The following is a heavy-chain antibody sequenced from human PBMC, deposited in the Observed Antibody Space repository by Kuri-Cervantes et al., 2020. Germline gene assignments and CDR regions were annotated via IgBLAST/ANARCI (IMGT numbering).Heavy chain of an antibody. Sequence: SLKISCAASGFTFDDYATHWVRQVPGKGLEWVSGISWNSGTRGYADSVKGRFTISRDNAKNSLYLQMNSLRAEDTAVYYCARGNSGYYPNWFDPWGQGTLVTVSS. J-gene: IGHJ5*02. CDR3: ARGNSGYYPNWFDP. CDR1: GFTFDDYA. CDR2: ISWNSGTR. V-gene: IGHV3-9*01. D-gene: IGHD3-22*01.